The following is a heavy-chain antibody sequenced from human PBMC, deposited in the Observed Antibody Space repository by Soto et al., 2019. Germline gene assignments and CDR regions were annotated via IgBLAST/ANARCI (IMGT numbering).Heavy chain of an antibody. D-gene: IGHD3-22*01. Sequence: QITLKESGPTLVKPTQTLTLTCSFSGFSLSTRGMGVAWIRQPPGKALEWLALIFWDDDKRYSPSLHSRLTNTKDTSKNLVVFTMTNVDPADTATYYCARRSGAETQVPYYDDSGYYWMVFDYWGQGTLVTASS. CDR2: IFWDDDK. J-gene: IGHJ4*02. V-gene: IGHV2-5*02. CDR3: ARRSGAETQVPYYDDSGYYWMVFDY. CDR1: GFSLSTRGMG.